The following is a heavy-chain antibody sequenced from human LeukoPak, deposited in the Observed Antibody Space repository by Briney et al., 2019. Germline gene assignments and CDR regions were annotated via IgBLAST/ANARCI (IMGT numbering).Heavy chain of an antibody. CDR1: GFSLSTSGMC. CDR2: IDWDDDK. J-gene: IGHJ4*02. Sequence: SGPTLVNHTQTLTLTCTFSGFSLSTSGMCVSWIRQPPGKALEWLALIDWDDDKYYSTSLKTRLTISKDTSKNQVVLTMTNMDPVDTATYYCARIRDVYGDYYFDYWGQGTLVTVSS. D-gene: IGHD4-17*01. CDR3: ARIRDVYGDYYFDY. V-gene: IGHV2-70*01.